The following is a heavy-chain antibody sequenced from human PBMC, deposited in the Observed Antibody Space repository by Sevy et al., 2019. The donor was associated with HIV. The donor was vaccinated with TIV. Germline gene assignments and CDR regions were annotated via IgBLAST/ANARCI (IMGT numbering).Heavy chain of an antibody. D-gene: IGHD2-2*01. J-gene: IGHJ6*02. CDR2: IRFDGTNK. CDR3: AKDRVVVVPAAPGLRYYYGMDV. V-gene: IGHV3-30*02. Sequence: GGSLRLSCAASGFTFNYYGMYWVRQAPGKGLEWVAFIRFDGTNKDYADSVKGRFTISRDNSKNTVYLQMNSLRAEDTAVYYCAKDRVVVVPAAPGLRYYYGMDVWGQGTTVTVSS. CDR1: GFTFNYYG.